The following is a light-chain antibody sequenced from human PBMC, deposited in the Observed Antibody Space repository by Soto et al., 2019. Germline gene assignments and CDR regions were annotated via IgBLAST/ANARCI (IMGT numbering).Light chain of an antibody. Sequence: EIVLTQSPGTLSLSPGERATLSCRASQSVRSTYLAWYQQKPGQAPRLLIHGASSRATGIPDRFSGSGSGTDFTLTISRLEPEDFAVYYCQQYGSSLSTTFGQGTRLEIK. CDR1: QSVRSTY. CDR2: GAS. CDR3: QQYGSSLSTT. J-gene: IGKJ5*01. V-gene: IGKV3-20*01.